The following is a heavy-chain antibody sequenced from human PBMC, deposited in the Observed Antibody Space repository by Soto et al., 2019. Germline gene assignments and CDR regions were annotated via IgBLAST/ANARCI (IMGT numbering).Heavy chain of an antibody. CDR3: ASDSAFSLAGPIFDF. CDR1: DFILSPST. CDR2: ISSSGHSI. D-gene: IGHD2-21*01. V-gene: IGHV3-21*01. Sequence: EVRLVESGGGLVKPGESLTLSCKGFDFILSPSTIHWVRRAPGKGLEWVSSISSSGHSIDYAESSQGRFTTSRDNAKNSVFLHVNSLRAADTAVYSCASDSAFSLAGPIFDFWGQGTLVTVS. J-gene: IGHJ4*01.